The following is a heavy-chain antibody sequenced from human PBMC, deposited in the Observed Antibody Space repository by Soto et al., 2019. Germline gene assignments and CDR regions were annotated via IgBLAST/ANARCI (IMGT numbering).Heavy chain of an antibody. Sequence: EVQLLESGGGLVQPGGSLRLSCAASGFTFRNYAMSWVRQAPGKGLEWVSAISGSVSSTYYADSVKGRFTISRDHSKNTRYLQMSSLRAEDTAVYYCAKDGWELLLGFGPWGQGTLVTVSS. V-gene: IGHV3-23*01. CDR3: AKDGWELLLGFGP. CDR2: ISGSVSST. J-gene: IGHJ5*02. CDR1: GFTFRNYA. D-gene: IGHD1-26*01.